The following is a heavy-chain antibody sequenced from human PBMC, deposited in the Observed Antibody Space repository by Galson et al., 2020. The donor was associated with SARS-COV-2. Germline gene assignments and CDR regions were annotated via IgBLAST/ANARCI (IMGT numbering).Heavy chain of an antibody. CDR1: GGTFSSYS. D-gene: IGHD2-8*02. Sequence: SVKVSCKASGGTFSSYSINWLRQAPGQGLEWMGRITPILDTANYEQKFHGRLILTADKSSTTTYMELSSLSSEDTAVYFCAKELRCTGGICHYGLDVWGQGTTVTVSS. CDR3: AKELRCTGGICHYGLDV. CDR2: ITPILDTA. V-gene: IGHV1-69*08. J-gene: IGHJ6*02.